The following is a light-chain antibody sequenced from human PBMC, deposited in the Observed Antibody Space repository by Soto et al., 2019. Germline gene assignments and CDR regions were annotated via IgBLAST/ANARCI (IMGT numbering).Light chain of an antibody. J-gene: IGLJ3*02. CDR2: DVS. Sequence: QSALTQPRSVSGSPGQSVTISCTGTSSDVGGYNYVSWYQLHPGTAPKLMIYDVSKRPSGVPDRFSGSKSRNTASLTISGLQAEDEADYYCCSYAGSYTWVFGGGTKLTVL. CDR1: SSDVGGYNY. CDR3: CSYAGSYTWV. V-gene: IGLV2-11*01.